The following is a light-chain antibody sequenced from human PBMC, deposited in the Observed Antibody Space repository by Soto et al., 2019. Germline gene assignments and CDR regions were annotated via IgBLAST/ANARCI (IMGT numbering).Light chain of an antibody. Sequence: EIVLTQSPGTLSLSPGERATLSCRASQSVSSSYLAWYQQKPGQAPRLLIYGVSSRATGIPDRFSGSGSGEDFTLTISRLETEDFAVYYCQKYGSSPYTFGQGTKLEIK. CDR1: QSVSSSY. CDR3: QKYGSSPYT. CDR2: GVS. V-gene: IGKV3-20*01. J-gene: IGKJ2*01.